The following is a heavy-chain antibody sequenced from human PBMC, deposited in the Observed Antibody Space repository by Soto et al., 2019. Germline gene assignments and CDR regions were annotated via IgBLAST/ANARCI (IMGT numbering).Heavy chain of an antibody. Sequence: QLQLQESGPGLVKPSETLSLTCTVSGGSISSSSYYWGWIRQPPGKGLEWIGSIYYSGSTYYNPSLKIRVTITVDTSKNQFSRKLSSVTAADTAVYYCARLPLKTPPYCSGGSCLDYWGQGTLVTVSS. D-gene: IGHD2-15*01. CDR1: GGSISSSSYY. J-gene: IGHJ4*02. CDR2: IYYSGST. V-gene: IGHV4-39*01. CDR3: ARLPLKTPPYCSGGSCLDY.